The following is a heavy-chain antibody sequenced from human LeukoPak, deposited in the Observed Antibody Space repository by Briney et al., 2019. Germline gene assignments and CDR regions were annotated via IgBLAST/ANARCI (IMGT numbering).Heavy chain of an antibody. CDR2: IYTSGST. V-gene: IGHV4-4*07. D-gene: IGHD3-22*01. CDR3: ARDLSSGYYEVFDY. CDR1: GGSISSYY. J-gene: IGHJ4*02. Sequence: PSETLSLTCTVSGGSISSYYWSWIRQPAGKGLEWIGRIYTSGSTNYNPSLKIRVTMSVDTSTNQFSLKLTSVTAADTAVYYCARDLSSGYYEVFDYWGQGTLVTVSS.